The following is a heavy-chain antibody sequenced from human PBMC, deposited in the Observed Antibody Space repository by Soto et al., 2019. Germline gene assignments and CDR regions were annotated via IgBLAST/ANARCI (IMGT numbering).Heavy chain of an antibody. CDR3: AKEWVYDTSGWYFDY. V-gene: IGHV3-30*18. J-gene: IGHJ4*02. Sequence: QVQLVESGGGVVQPGRSLRLSCAASGFTFSSYGMHWVRQAPGKGLEWVAVISDDGSNKYYADSLKGRFTISRDNSKNTLYLRMNRLRAEDTAVYYCAKEWVYDTSGWYFDYWCQGTLVTVSS. CDR1: GFTFSSYG. D-gene: IGHD3-22*01. CDR2: ISDDGSNK.